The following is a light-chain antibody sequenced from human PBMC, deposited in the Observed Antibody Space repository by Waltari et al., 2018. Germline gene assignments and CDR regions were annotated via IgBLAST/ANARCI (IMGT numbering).Light chain of an antibody. CDR3: QQRRNGAPT. Sequence: EIVLTQSPATLSLSPGERATLPCRASQSVDMYLSWYQQSPGQATRLLNYDTSNRSTDIPAMFCGSGSETDFSLTISGLEPEEFAVYYCQQRRNGAPTFGGGTKVEIK. J-gene: IGKJ4*01. CDR2: DTS. CDR1: QSVDMY. V-gene: IGKV3-11*01.